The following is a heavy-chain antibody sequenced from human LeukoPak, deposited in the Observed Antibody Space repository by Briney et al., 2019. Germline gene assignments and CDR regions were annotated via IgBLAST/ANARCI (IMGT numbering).Heavy chain of an antibody. D-gene: IGHD3-10*01. CDR2: ISDSGGST. Sequence: GGSLTLSCAASGFTFRSYDMSWVRQAPGKGLEWVSAISDSGGSTYYADSVKGRFTISRDNSKNTLYLQMNSLRAEDTAVYYCVGGGSGTYNAYRYYYGLDVWGQGTPVTVSS. V-gene: IGHV3-23*01. CDR1: GFTFRSYD. CDR3: VGGGSGTYNAYRYYYGLDV. J-gene: IGHJ6*02.